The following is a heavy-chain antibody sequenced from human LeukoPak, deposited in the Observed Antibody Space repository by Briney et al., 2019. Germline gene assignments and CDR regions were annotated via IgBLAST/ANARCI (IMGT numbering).Heavy chain of an antibody. V-gene: IGHV4-39*01. D-gene: IGHD1-26*01. J-gene: IGHJ4*02. CDR2: IYYSGST. CDR1: GGSISSSSYY. CDR3: ARRSGSYSDY. Sequence: SETLSLTCTVSGGSISSSSYYWGWIRLPPGKGLEWIGSIYYSGSTYYNPSLKSRVTISVDTSKNQFSLKLSSVTAADTAVYYCARRSGSYSDYWGQGTLVTVSS.